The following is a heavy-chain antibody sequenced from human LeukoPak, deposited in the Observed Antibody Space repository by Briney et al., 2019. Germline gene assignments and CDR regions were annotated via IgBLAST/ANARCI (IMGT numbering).Heavy chain of an antibody. CDR1: GDSVSGHY. Sequence: SETLSLTCTVSGDSVSGHYWSWIRQTPGKGLEWIGYVSYSGVTNYNPSLKRRVSISLDTSKNQFSLKLSSPAAADPAVYYCARAPMAITTSAFPDAFDFWGQGTMVTVSS. J-gene: IGHJ3*01. CDR2: VSYSGVT. D-gene: IGHD5-12*01. CDR3: ARAPMAITTSAFPDAFDF. V-gene: IGHV4-59*02.